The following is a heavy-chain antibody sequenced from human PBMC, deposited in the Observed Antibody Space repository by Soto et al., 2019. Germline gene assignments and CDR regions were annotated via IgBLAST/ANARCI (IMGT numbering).Heavy chain of an antibody. D-gene: IGHD3-10*01. V-gene: IGHV3-43*01. Sequence: GGSLRLSCAASGFTFDDYTMHWVRQAPGKGLEWVSLISWDGGSTYYADSVKGRFTISRDNSKNSLYLQMNSLRTEDTALYYCAKDNYYGSGSYYYYYGMDVWGQGTTVTVSS. CDR2: ISWDGGST. J-gene: IGHJ6*02. CDR1: GFTFDDYT. CDR3: AKDNYYGSGSYYYYYGMDV.